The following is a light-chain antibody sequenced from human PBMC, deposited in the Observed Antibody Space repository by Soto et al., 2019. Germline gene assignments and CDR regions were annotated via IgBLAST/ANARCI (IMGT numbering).Light chain of an antibody. CDR1: SSDVGGYIY. CDR2: DVT. V-gene: IGLV2-14*01. Sequence: QSVLTQPASVSGSPGQSITISCTGTSSDVGGYIYVSWYQQHPGKAPKLMIYDVTSRPSGVSYRFSGSKSGNTASLTISGLQAEDEADYYCSSYTTSGHYVFGNGTKVAVL. J-gene: IGLJ1*01. CDR3: SSYTTSGHYV.